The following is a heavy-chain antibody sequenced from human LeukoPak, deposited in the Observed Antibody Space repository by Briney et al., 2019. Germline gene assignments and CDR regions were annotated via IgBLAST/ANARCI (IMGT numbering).Heavy chain of an antibody. CDR1: GFTFNNYA. Sequence: GGSLRLSCAASGFTFNNYAMNWVLQAPGKGLEWVSSISGGGETTYYADSAKGRFTISRDNSQNTLYLQMNSLRAEDTAVYYCARDYADYVGYFFFDYWGQGTLVTVSS. J-gene: IGHJ4*02. D-gene: IGHD4-17*01. CDR2: ISGGGETT. V-gene: IGHV3-23*01. CDR3: ARDYADYVGYFFFDY.